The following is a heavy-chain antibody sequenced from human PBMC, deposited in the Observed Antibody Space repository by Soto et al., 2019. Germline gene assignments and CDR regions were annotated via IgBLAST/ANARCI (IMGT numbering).Heavy chain of an antibody. CDR3: ARAGVENWLDP. V-gene: IGHV3-33*08. CDR2: IWYDGSND. CDR1: GFTFSSYG. Sequence: GGSLRLSCAASGFTFSSYGMHWVRQAPGKGLEWVAIIWYDGSNDFYADSVKGRFTISKDNSKNKVYLEMDSLRVEDTAIYYCARAGVENWLDPWGQGTLVTVSS. D-gene: IGHD3-10*01. J-gene: IGHJ5*02.